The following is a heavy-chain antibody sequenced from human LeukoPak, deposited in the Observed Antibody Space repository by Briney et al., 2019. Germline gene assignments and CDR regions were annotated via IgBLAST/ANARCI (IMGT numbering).Heavy chain of an antibody. Sequence: SETLSLTCTVSGGSINSSSYHWGWIRQPPGKGLEWIGSIYYSGSTYYNPSLKSRVTISVDTSKNQFSLKLSSVTAADTAMYYCARVKPRDYFDYWGQGTLVTVSS. CDR1: GGSINSSSYH. CDR3: ARVKPRDYFDY. V-gene: IGHV4-39*07. J-gene: IGHJ4*02. CDR2: IYYSGST.